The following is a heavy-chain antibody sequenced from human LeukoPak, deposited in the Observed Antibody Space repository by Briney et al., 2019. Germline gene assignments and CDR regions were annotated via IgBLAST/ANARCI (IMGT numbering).Heavy chain of an antibody. Sequence: SQTLSLTCALSGDSVSSNSIAWNWIRQSPSRGLEWLGRTYYRSKWYNDYAISVKSRITINPDTSKNQLSLQLNSVSPEDTAVYYCARDSRVSNSLPLDNWGQGTLVTVSS. D-gene: IGHD4-11*01. V-gene: IGHV6-1*01. CDR1: GDSVSSNSIA. J-gene: IGHJ4*02. CDR3: ARDSRVSNSLPLDN. CDR2: TYYRSKWYN.